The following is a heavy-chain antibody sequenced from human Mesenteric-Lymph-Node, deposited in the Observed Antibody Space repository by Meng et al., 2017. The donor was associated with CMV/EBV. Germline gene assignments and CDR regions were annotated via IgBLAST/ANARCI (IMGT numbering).Heavy chain of an antibody. V-gene: IGHV3-30*02. Sequence: GESLKISCVASGFTFSSYGMHWVRQTPGKGLEWAAFIRYDGSYTYYADSVKDRFTISRDNAKNSLYLQMNSLRAEDTAVYYCARVPGAARLYYYGMDVWGQGTTVTVSS. CDR3: ARVPGAARLYYYGMDV. D-gene: IGHD6-6*01. CDR2: IRYDGSYT. CDR1: GFTFSSYG. J-gene: IGHJ6*02.